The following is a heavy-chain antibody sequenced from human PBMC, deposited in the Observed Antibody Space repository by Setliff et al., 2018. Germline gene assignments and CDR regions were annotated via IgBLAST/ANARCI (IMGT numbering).Heavy chain of an antibody. V-gene: IGHV1-2*02. CDR3: ARDWAPLVATGLDD. Sequence: ASVKVSCKASGYTFSDYYMYWVRQAPGQGLEWMGWINLKSGGTKYAQKFQGRVTTTRDTSISTAYMELSRLTSDDTAVYYCARDWAPLVATGLDDWGQGTLVVVAS. CDR2: INLKSGGT. J-gene: IGHJ1*01. CDR1: GYTFSDYY. D-gene: IGHD5-12*01.